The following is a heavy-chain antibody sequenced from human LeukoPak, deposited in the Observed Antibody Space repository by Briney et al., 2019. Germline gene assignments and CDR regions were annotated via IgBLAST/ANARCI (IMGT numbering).Heavy chain of an antibody. CDR3: ARIRLGSHTSDFDS. J-gene: IGHJ4*02. V-gene: IGHV4-34*01. CDR2: INHSGST. Sequence: SETLSLTCAVYGGSFSGYYWSWIRQPPGKGLEWIGEINHSGSTNYNPSLKSRVTISVDTSKNQFSLKLSSVTAADTAVYYCARIRLGSHTSDFDSWGQGTLVTVCS. CDR1: GGSFSGYY. D-gene: IGHD1-1*01.